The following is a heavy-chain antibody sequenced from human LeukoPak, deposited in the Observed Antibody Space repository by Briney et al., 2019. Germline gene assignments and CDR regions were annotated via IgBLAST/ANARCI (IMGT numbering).Heavy chain of an antibody. Sequence: GGSLRLSCAASGFTFSNYWMSWIRQAPGKGLEWVAHINLDGSRTVYVDSVRGRFPISRDNAKNSLYLQVNSLRADDTGVYCCARDRLGLGGWNCWGQGTLVTVS. D-gene: IGHD6-19*01. J-gene: IGHJ4*02. CDR2: INLDGSRT. V-gene: IGHV3-7*01. CDR3: ARDRLGLGGWNC. CDR1: GFTFSNYW.